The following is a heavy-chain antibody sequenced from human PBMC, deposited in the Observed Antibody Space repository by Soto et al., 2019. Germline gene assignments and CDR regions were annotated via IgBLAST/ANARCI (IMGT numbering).Heavy chain of an antibody. J-gene: IGHJ5*02. V-gene: IGHV3-23*01. CDR1: GFIFENFG. Sequence: GGSLRLSCAASGFIFENFGMSWVRQAPGKGLEWISSISGSGFKKYYADSVKGRFTISRDNSKSTVYLELNNLSAEDTAVYHCAKNQGVELVPLATVDWFDPWGQGSVVTVLL. CDR2: ISGSGFKK. D-gene: IGHD1-26*01. CDR3: AKNQGVELVPLATVDWFDP.